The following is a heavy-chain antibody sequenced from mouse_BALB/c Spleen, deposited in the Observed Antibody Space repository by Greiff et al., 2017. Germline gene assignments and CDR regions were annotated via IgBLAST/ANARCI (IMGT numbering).Heavy chain of an antibody. J-gene: IGHJ3*01. Sequence: QVQLQQPGAELVRPGASVKLSCKASGYTFTSYWINWVKQRPGQGLEWIGNIYPSDSYTNYNQKFKDKATLTVDKSSSTAYMQLSSPTSEDSAVYYCTRLEEGFAYWGQGTLVTVSA. CDR1: GYTFTSYW. CDR2: IYPSDSYT. CDR3: TRLEEGFAY. V-gene: IGHV1-69*02.